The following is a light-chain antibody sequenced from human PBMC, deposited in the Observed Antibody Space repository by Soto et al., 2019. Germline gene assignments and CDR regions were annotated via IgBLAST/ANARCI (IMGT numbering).Light chain of an antibody. Sequence: LNQPAPVYGSQLQSIPITCTGTNSDVGSYNLVSWYQQHPGKAPKLMIYEVSKRPSGFSNRFSGSKSGNTASLTISGLQAEDEADYYCSSYAGSSTYVFGTGTKVTVL. V-gene: IGLV2-23*02. CDR2: EVS. CDR3: SSYAGSSTYV. CDR1: NSDVGSYNL. J-gene: IGLJ1*01.